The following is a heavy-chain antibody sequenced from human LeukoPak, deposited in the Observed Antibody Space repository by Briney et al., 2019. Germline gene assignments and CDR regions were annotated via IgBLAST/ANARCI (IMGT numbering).Heavy chain of an antibody. V-gene: IGHV3-53*01. Sequence: GGSLRLSCAASGFTVSSNYMSWVRQAPGKGLEWVSVIYSGGSTYYADSVKGRFTISRDNSKNTLYLQMNSLRAEDTAVYYCARDPDGTHAFDIWGQGTMVTVSS. CDR1: GFTVSSNY. CDR3: ARDPDGTHAFDI. D-gene: IGHD6-13*01. CDR2: IYSGGST. J-gene: IGHJ3*02.